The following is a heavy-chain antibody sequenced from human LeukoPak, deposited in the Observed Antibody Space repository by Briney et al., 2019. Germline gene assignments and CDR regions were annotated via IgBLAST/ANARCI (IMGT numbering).Heavy chain of an antibody. V-gene: IGHV7-4-1*02. CDR2: INTNTGNP. CDR3: ARDRLVPSPYDFWSGYYVWYYYGMDV. D-gene: IGHD3-3*01. Sequence: ASVKVSCKASGYTFTSYAMNWVRQAPGQGLEWMGWINTNTGNPTYARGFTGRFVFSLDTSVSTAYLQISSLKAEDTAVYYCARDRLVPSPYDFWSGYYVWYYYGMDVWGQGTTVTVSS. CDR1: GYTFTSYA. J-gene: IGHJ6*02.